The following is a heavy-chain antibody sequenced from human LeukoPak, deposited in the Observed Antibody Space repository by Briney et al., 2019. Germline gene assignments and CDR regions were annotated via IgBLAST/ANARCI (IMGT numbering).Heavy chain of an antibody. D-gene: IGHD3-10*01. J-gene: IGHJ3*02. Sequence: SETLSLTCSVSSDSISSYYWSWIRQPPGKGLEWIADIHYRGPTDYNPSLKSRVTISVDTPKNQFSLRLSPVTASDTAVYYCARHALRGGAFDIWGQGTLVTVSS. CDR3: ARHALRGGAFDI. CDR1: SDSISSYY. V-gene: IGHV4-59*08. CDR2: IHYRGPT.